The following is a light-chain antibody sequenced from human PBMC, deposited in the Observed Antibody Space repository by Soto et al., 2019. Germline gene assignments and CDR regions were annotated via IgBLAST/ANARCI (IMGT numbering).Light chain of an antibody. CDR3: QQFATSPLT. CDR1: QSLSSSY. CDR2: GAS. J-gene: IGKJ4*01. V-gene: IGKV3-20*01. Sequence: NVLTQSPGTLSLSPGERATVSCRASQSLSSSYLAWYQQKPGQAPRLLIYGASSRATGIPDRFSGSGSGTDFTLTISRLEPEDFAVYYCQQFATSPLTFGGGTKVDIK.